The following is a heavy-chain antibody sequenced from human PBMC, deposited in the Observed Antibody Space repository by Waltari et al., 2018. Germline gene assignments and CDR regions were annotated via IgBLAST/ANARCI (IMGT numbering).Heavy chain of an antibody. CDR2: ISDSGTT. Sequence: QMQESGPGLVKPSETLSLMCSVSDFSISSGFYWGWLRQSPGKGLEWIGSISDSGTTSSKPSLQSRVTISIDTSKNQFSLKLGSVTAADTAVFYCAREAGSGIDWYHDYWGQGILVTVSS. D-gene: IGHD3-9*01. CDR3: AREAGSGIDWYHDY. J-gene: IGHJ4*02. V-gene: IGHV4-38-2*02. CDR1: DFSISSGFY.